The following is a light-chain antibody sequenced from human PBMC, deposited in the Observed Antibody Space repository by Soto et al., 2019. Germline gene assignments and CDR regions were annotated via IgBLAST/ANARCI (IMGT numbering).Light chain of an antibody. J-gene: IGKJ5*01. CDR2: DAS. CDR3: QQYENLPT. Sequence: DIQMTQYPSSLSASVGYRVTITCQASQDISNYLNWYQQKPGKAPKLLIYDASNLETGVPSRFSGSGSGTDFTFTISSLQPEDIATYYCQQYENLPTFGQGTRLEV. V-gene: IGKV1-33*01. CDR1: QDISNY.